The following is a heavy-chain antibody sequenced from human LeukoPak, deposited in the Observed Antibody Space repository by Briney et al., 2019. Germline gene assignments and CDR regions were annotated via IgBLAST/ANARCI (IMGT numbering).Heavy chain of an antibody. V-gene: IGHV4-31*03. CDR1: GGSISSGGYY. D-gene: IGHD2-15*01. J-gene: IGHJ4*02. CDR2: IYYSGST. Sequence: SQTLSLTCTVSGGSISSGGYYWSWIRQHPGKGLEWIGYIYYSGSTYYNPSLKSRVTISVDTSKSQFSLKLSSVTAADTAVYYCASTTVVVVAAVYWGQGTLVTVSS. CDR3: ASTTVVVVAAVY.